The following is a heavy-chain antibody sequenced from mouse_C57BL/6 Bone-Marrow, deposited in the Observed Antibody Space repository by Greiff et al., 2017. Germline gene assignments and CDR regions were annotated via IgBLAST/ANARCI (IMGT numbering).Heavy chain of an antibody. CDR2: IYPGGGYT. V-gene: IGHV1-63*01. CDR3: APPYYGTCGYFDY. D-gene: IGHD2-10*01. CDR1: GYTFTNYW. Sequence: QVQLQQSGAELVRPGTSVKMSCKASGYTFTNYWIGWAKQRPGHGLEWIGDIYPGGGYTNYNEKFKGKATLTADKSSSTAYMQFSSLTSEDSAIXYCAPPYYGTCGYFDYWGQGTTLTVSS. J-gene: IGHJ2*01.